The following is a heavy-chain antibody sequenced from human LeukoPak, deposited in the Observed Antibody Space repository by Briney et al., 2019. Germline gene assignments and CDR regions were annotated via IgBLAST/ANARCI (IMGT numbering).Heavy chain of an antibody. Sequence: GGSLRLSCAASGFTFSSYSMNWVRQAPGKGLEWVSVIYSGGSTYYADSVKGRFTISRDNSKNTLYLQMNSLRAEDTAVYYCARGGDYGDYVGVRYYYYGMDVWGQGTTVTVSS. CDR3: ARGGDYGDYVGVRYYYYGMDV. CDR2: IYSGGST. D-gene: IGHD4-17*01. J-gene: IGHJ6*02. V-gene: IGHV3-53*01. CDR1: GFTFSSYS.